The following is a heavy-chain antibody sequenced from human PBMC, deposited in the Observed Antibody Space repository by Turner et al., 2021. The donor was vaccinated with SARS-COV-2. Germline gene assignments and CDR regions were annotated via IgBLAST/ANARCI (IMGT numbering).Heavy chain of an antibody. CDR1: GFTFSDYY. J-gene: IGHJ4*02. V-gene: IGHV3-11*04. Sequence: QVQLVESGGGLVKPGGSLRLSCAASGFTFSDYYMSWIRQAPGKGLEWVSYISISGSGSTIYYGDSMKGRVAVSRDNAKNSLYLQVNSLRVEDTAVYYCARGRSWNYWGQGTLITVSS. CDR2: ISISGSGSTI. CDR3: ARGRSWNY. D-gene: IGHD1-26*01.